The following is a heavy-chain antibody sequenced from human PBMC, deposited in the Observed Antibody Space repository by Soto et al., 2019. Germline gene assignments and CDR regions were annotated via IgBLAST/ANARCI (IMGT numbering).Heavy chain of an antibody. Sequence: EVRLVESGGGLVQPGGSLRLSCVASGFTFISSFMGWIRQAPGKGLEWVANINQDGGVTYYVDSVEGRFTISRDNTKDSLYLQMNSLRGEDTAIYYCARFYRGSGRYFFDYWGQGTLFTVSS. CDR1: GFTFISSF. CDR2: INQDGGVT. CDR3: ARFYRGSGRYFFDY. D-gene: IGHD6-19*01. J-gene: IGHJ4*02. V-gene: IGHV3-7*03.